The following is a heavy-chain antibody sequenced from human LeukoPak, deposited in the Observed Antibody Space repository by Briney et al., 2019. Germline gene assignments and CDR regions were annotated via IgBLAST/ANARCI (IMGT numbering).Heavy chain of an antibody. V-gene: IGHV4-4*02. J-gene: IGHJ6*03. CDR2: IYHSGST. CDR1: GGSISSSNW. D-gene: IGHD5-18*01. Sequence: SGTLSLTCAVSGGSISSSNWWSWVRQPPGKGLEWIGEIYHSGSTNYNPSLKSRVTISVDKSKNQFSLKLSSVTAADTAVYYCARDGDTAMGGYYYYYYMDVWGKGTTVTVSS. CDR3: ARDGDTAMGGYYYYYYMDV.